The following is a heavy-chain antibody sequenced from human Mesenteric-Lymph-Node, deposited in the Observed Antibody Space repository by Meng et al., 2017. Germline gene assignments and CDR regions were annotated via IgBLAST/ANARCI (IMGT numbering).Heavy chain of an antibody. Sequence: GGSLRLSCAASGFTFSNYWMNWVRQAPGKRLEWVASIKSDGSARFHIDSVQGRFTISRDNAKNFLHLQMNSLRVDDTAMYYCARADSRFLNELAEHFFDYWGQGTLVTVSS. D-gene: IGHD3-3*02. J-gene: IGHJ4*02. V-gene: IGHV3-7*01. CDR3: ARADSRFLNELAEHFFDY. CDR2: IKSDGSAR. CDR1: GFTFSNYW.